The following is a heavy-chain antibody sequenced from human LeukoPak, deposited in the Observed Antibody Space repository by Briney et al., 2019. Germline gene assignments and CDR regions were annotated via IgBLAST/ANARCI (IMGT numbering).Heavy chain of an antibody. CDR1: GYTFTSYG. V-gene: IGHV1-18*01. Sequence: ASVKVSCKASGYTFTSYGISWVRQAPGQGLEWMGWISAYNGNTNYAQKLQGRVTMTTDTSTSTAYMELRSLRSDDTAVYYCARVRCPPSGGSSEYYFDYWGQGTLVTVSS. D-gene: IGHD4-23*01. CDR2: ISAYNGNT. CDR3: ARVRCPPSGGSSEYYFDY. J-gene: IGHJ4*02.